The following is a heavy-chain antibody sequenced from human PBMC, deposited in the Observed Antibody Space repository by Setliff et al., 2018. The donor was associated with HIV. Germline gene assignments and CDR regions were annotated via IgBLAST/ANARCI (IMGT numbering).Heavy chain of an antibody. CDR2: ISGSCGST. Sequence: PGGSLRLSCAASGFIFNNYAMSWVRQAPGKGLEGGSIISGSCGSTHYADSVKGRFTISRDNSKNTLYLQMNSLRAEDTAVYYCAATSTIRMIQYNSPRSYYYMDVWGKGTTVTVSS. CDR1: GFIFNNYA. V-gene: IGHV3-23*01. J-gene: IGHJ6*03. D-gene: IGHD1-20*01. CDR3: AATSTIRMIQYNSPRSYYYMDV.